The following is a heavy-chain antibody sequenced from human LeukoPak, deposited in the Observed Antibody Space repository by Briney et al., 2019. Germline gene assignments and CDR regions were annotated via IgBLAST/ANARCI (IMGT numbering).Heavy chain of an antibody. Sequence: SETLSLTCTVSGGSISSGGYSWSWIRQPPGKDLEWIGYIYHSGNTYYNPSLKSRVTISVDTSKNQFSLKLSSVTAADTAVYYCASLQYYDFWSNYYGMDVWGQGTTVTVSS. D-gene: IGHD3-3*01. CDR3: ASLQYYDFWSNYYGMDV. CDR2: IYHSGNT. J-gene: IGHJ6*02. V-gene: IGHV4-30-2*02. CDR1: GGSISSGGYS.